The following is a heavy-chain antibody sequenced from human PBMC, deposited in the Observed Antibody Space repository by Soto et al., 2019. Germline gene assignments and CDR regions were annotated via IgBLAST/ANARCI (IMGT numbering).Heavy chain of an antibody. D-gene: IGHD2-2*01. CDR2: ISGSGGST. CDR1: GFNVSSNF. J-gene: IGHJ4*02. Sequence: PGGSLRLSCAASGFNVSSNFMTWVRQAPGKGLEWVSAISGSGGSTYYADSVKGRFTISRDNSKNTLYLQMNSLRAEDTAVYYCAKDLVVVPAAMFDYWGQGTLVTVSS. CDR3: AKDLVVVPAAMFDY. V-gene: IGHV3-23*01.